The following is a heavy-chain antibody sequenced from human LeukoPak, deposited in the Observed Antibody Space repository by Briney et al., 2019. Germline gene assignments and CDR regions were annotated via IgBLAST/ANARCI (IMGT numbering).Heavy chain of an antibody. J-gene: IGHJ4*02. V-gene: IGHV4-30-4*08. CDR1: GGSISTGDYY. Sequence: PSETLSLTCTVSGGSISTGDYYWSWLRQPPGRGREWIGYIYYTGSTYYNPSLKSRVTISVDTSKNQFSLKLSSVTAADTAVYYCARGDFAYYFDYWGQGTLVTVSS. CDR3: ARGDFAYYFDY. CDR2: IYYTGST.